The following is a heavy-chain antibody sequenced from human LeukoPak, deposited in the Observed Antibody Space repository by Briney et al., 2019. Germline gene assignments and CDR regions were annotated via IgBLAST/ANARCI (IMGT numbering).Heavy chain of an antibody. CDR1: GFIFSSYG. V-gene: IGHV3-33*01. CDR3: ARERGTNYYGSGDYFDY. Sequence: PGRSLRLSCVASGFIFSSYGVHWVRQAPGKGLEWVAVIWYDGSNKWYADSVKGRLTISRDNSKNTLYLQMNSLRAEDTAVYYCARERGTNYYGSGDYFDYWGQGTLVTVSS. D-gene: IGHD3-10*01. J-gene: IGHJ4*02. CDR2: IWYDGSNK.